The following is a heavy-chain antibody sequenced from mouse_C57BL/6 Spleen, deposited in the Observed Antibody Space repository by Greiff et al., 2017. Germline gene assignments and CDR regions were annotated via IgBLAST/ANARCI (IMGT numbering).Heavy chain of an antibody. CDR2: IRNKANNHAT. J-gene: IGHJ1*03. Sequence: EVQRVESGGGLVQPGGSMKLSCAASGFTFSDAWMDWVRQSPEKGLEWGAEIRNKANNHATYYAESVEGRFTISRDDSKSSVYLQMNSLRADDTDIYYCTRPAYYSNWYFDVWGTGTTVTVSS. D-gene: IGHD2-5*01. CDR3: TRPAYYSNWYFDV. CDR1: GFTFSDAW. V-gene: IGHV6-6*01.